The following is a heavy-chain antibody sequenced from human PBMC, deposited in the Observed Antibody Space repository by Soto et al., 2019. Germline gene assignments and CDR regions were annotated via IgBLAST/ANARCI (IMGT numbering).Heavy chain of an antibody. D-gene: IGHD6-13*01. CDR3: ARGIGSWTYNWLDP. V-gene: IGHV1-18*01. CDR1: GYTFSSYG. CDR2: VSGYNGDT. J-gene: IGHJ5*02. Sequence: QVQLVQSGAEVKKPGASVKVSCKASGYTFSSYGINWVRQAPGQGLEWMGWVSGYNGDTSYSQKFQGRVSLTTDTSTSTAYMELRSLRSDDSAVYYCARGIGSWTYNWLDPWAQGTLVTVSS.